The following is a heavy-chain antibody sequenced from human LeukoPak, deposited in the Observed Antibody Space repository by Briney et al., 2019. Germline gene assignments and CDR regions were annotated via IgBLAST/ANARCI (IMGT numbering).Heavy chain of an antibody. Sequence: PSETLSLTCTVSGGSISSSSYYWGWIRQPPGKGLEWIGSFYYSGSTYYNPSLKSRVTISVDTSKNQFSLKLTSVTAADTAVYYCARDLPGTSFFDYWGQGTLVTASS. CDR3: ARDLPGTSFFDY. CDR1: GGSISSSSYY. V-gene: IGHV4-39*07. CDR2: FYYSGST. J-gene: IGHJ4*02. D-gene: IGHD2-2*01.